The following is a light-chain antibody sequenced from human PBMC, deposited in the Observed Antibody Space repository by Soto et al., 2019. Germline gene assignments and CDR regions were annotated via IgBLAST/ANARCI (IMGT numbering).Light chain of an antibody. J-gene: IGKJ3*01. CDR1: QSVNLN. CDR2: GAS. Sequence: EIVMTQSPGTLSVSPGEGATLSCTASQSVNLNLAWNQQKPGQPTRLLLSGASTRTTGIPVRFRGSGSGTEFPLPISSLQSEDSAVYYCHQYNSWPRGTFGPGTKVEIK. V-gene: IGKV3-15*01. CDR3: HQYNSWPRGT.